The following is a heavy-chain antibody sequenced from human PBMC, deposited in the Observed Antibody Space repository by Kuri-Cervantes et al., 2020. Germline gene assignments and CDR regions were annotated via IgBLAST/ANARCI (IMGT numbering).Heavy chain of an antibody. J-gene: IGHJ4*02. Sequence: SESLSLTCAVYGGSFSGYYWSWIRQPPGKGLEWIGEINHSGSTNYNQSLKSRFSISVDTSKNQFSLKLSSVTAADTAVYYCARATDGVDYWGQGTLVTVSS. CDR2: INHSGST. V-gene: IGHV4-34*01. D-gene: IGHD3-10*01. CDR1: GGSFSGYY. CDR3: ARATDGVDY.